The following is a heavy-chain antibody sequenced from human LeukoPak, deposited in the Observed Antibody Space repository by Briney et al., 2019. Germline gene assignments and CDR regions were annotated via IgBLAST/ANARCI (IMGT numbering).Heavy chain of an antibody. Sequence: GGSLRLSCAASGFTFSSYAMSWVRQAPGKGLEWVSSIAGSGRHTYYADSVKGRFTISRDNSKNTLYLQMNSMRAEDTAVYYCARNPYDSSGYKAPYWHFDLWGRGTLVTVSS. V-gene: IGHV3-23*01. CDR3: ARNPYDSSGYKAPYWHFDL. CDR1: GFTFSSYA. J-gene: IGHJ2*01. D-gene: IGHD3-22*01. CDR2: IAGSGRHT.